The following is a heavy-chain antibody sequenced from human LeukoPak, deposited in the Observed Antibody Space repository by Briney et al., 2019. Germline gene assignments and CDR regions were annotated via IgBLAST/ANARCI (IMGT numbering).Heavy chain of an antibody. Sequence: ASVKVSCKASGYTFTGYYMHWVRQAPGQGLEWMGWINPNSGGTNYAQKFQGRVTMTGDTSISTAYMELSRLRSDDTAVYYCARESSRDDYVWGSYRPDYWGQGTLVTVSS. CDR2: INPNSGGT. CDR1: GYTFTGYY. CDR3: ARESSRDDYVWGSYRPDY. V-gene: IGHV1-2*02. D-gene: IGHD3-16*02. J-gene: IGHJ4*02.